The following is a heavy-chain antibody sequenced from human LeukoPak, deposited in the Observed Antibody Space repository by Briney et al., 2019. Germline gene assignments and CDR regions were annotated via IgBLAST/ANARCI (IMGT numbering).Heavy chain of an antibody. J-gene: IGHJ4*02. V-gene: IGHV3-7*03. Sequence: GGSLRLSCAASGFTFRTYWMSWVRQAPGKGLEWVANIKQDGSEKNYVDSVKGRFTISRDNAKNSLYLQMNSLRAEDTAVYYCASGLRGSYWGQGSLVTVSS. CDR3: ASGLRGSY. CDR2: IKQDGSEK. D-gene: IGHD2-21*02. CDR1: GFTFRTYW.